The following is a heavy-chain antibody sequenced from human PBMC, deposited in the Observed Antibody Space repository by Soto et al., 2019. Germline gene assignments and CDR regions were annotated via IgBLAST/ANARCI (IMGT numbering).Heavy chain of an antibody. CDR2: INHSGSI. J-gene: IGHJ4*02. V-gene: IGHV4-34*01. CDR1: GGSVGGYY. D-gene: IGHD3-3*01. CDR3: ARSNAYNDVWSGYFDY. Sequence: PSETLSLTCAVYGGSVGGYYWSWVRQPPGKGLEWIGEINHSGSITYAPSLKSRVTMSVDTSKNQFSLRLNSVTAANTAVYYCARSNAYNDVWSGYFDYWGQGTLVTVSS.